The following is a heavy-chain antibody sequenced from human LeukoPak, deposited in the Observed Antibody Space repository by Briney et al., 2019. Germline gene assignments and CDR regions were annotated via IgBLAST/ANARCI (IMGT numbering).Heavy chain of an antibody. Sequence: PSETLSLTCAVYGGSFSGYYWSWIRQPPGKGLEWIGYISYSGSTNFNPSLKSRVTISVDTSKNQFSLKLSSVTAADTAVYYCAREGTAGTNLNWFDPWGQGTLVTVSS. CDR1: GGSFSGYY. CDR2: ISYSGST. V-gene: IGHV4-59*01. CDR3: AREGTAGTNLNWFDP. J-gene: IGHJ5*02. D-gene: IGHD1-1*01.